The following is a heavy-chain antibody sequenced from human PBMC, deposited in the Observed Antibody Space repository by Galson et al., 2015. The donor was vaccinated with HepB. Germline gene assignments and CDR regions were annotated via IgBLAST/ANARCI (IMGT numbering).Heavy chain of an antibody. Sequence: SLRLSCAASGFTFSSYGMHWVRQAPGKGLEWVAVIWYDGSNKYYADSVKGRFTISRDNSKNTLYLQMNSLRAEDTAVYYCASAGPGLLWFGESLGDYYYGMDVWGQGTTVTVSS. CDR1: GFTFSSYG. D-gene: IGHD3-10*01. CDR3: ASAGPGLLWFGESLGDYYYGMDV. CDR2: IWYDGSNK. V-gene: IGHV3-33*01. J-gene: IGHJ6*02.